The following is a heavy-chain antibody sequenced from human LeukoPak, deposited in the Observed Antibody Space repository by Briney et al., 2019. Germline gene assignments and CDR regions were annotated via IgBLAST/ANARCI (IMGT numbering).Heavy chain of an antibody. CDR2: INHSGST. CDR3: ARGRVVGVPPGWFDP. J-gene: IGHJ5*02. Sequence: SETLSLTCAVYGGSFSGYYWSWMRQPPGKGREWIGEINHSGSTDYNPSVKSRVIVSVDTSKKYFSLKLSSVTAADTAVYYCARGRVVGVPPGWFDPWGQGTLVTVSS. D-gene: IGHD1-26*01. CDR1: GGSFSGYY. V-gene: IGHV4-34*01.